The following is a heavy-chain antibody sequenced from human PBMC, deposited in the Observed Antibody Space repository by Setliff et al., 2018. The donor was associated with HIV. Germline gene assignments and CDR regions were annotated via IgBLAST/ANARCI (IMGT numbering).Heavy chain of an antibody. J-gene: IGHJ3*02. V-gene: IGHV1-69*04. CDR1: GGTFSSYA. D-gene: IGHD3-22*01. CDR3: AKGYYHDSRGYPTGPAFDI. Sequence: SVKVSCKASGGTFSSYAISWVRQAPGQGLEWMGTIIPILDIANYAQRFQGRVTISADTSTTTAYLEVSSLRSEDTAVYCCAKGYYHDSRGYPTGPAFDIWGQGTMVTVSS. CDR2: IIPILDIA.